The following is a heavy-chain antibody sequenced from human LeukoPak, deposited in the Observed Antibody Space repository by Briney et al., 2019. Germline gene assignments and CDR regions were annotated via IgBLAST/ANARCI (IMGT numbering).Heavy chain of an antibody. CDR1: GFTFSSYE. Sequence: GGSLRLSCAGSGFTFSSYELNWVRQAPGKGLEWISYISSSGSTLYYADSVKGRFTISRDDAKNSLYLQMNSLRGDDTAVYYCAGERGGYGFYWGQGTLVTVSS. CDR2: ISSSGSTL. D-gene: IGHD5-12*01. V-gene: IGHV3-48*03. J-gene: IGHJ4*02. CDR3: AGERGGYGFY.